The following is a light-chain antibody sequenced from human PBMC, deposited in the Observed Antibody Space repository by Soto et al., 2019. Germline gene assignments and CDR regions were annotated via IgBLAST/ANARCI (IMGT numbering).Light chain of an antibody. CDR3: QHYGSSRIT. CDR2: AAS. J-gene: IGKJ5*01. Sequence: EIVLTQSPGTLSLSPGERATLSCRASQRVSSSYLAWYQQKPGQAPRLLIYAASSRATGIPDRFSGSASTTDFTLTISRLEPEDLAVYYCQHYGSSRITFGQGTRLEIK. CDR1: QRVSSSY. V-gene: IGKV3-20*01.